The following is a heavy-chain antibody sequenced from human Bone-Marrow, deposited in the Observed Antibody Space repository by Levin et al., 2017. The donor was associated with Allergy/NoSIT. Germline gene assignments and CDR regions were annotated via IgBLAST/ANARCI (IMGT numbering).Heavy chain of an antibody. Sequence: SGPTLVKPTETLTLTCTLSGFSLSNTAMAVSWIRQPPGKALEWLAHIFSNDLKSYSPSLKRRLTISKDTSKSQVVLTMTNMDPVDTATYFCERMRLESGLPSGHALLLDYWGQGALVTVSS. CDR3: ERMRLESGLPSGHALLLDY. V-gene: IGHV2-26*01. CDR2: IFSNDLK. J-gene: IGHJ4*02. D-gene: IGHD2-15*01. CDR1: GFSLSNTAMA.